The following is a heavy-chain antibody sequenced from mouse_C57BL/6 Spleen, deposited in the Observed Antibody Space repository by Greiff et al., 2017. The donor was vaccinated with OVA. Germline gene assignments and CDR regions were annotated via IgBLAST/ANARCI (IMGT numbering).Heavy chain of an antibody. D-gene: IGHD2-1*01. V-gene: IGHV1-55*01. CDR2: IYPGSGST. Sequence: QVQLQQPGAELVKPGASVKMSCKASGYTFTSYWITWVKQRPGQGLEWIGDIYPGSGSTNYNEKFKSKATLTVDTSSSTAYMQLSSLTSEDSAVYYCARRYGNYQYYYAMDYWGQGTSVTVSS. J-gene: IGHJ4*01. CDR3: ARRYGNYQYYYAMDY. CDR1: GYTFTSYW.